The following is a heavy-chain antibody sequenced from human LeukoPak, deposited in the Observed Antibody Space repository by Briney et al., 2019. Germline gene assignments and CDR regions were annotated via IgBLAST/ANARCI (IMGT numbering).Heavy chain of an antibody. J-gene: IGHJ4*02. V-gene: IGHV4-59*01. CDR1: GGSISSYY. Sequence: SETLSLTCTVSGGSISSYYWSWIRQPPGKGLEWIGYIYYSGSTNYNPSLKSRVTISVDTSKNQFSLKLNSVTAADTAVYYCAKDGPILGYCSAGTCYYCDYWGQGTLVTVSS. D-gene: IGHD2-15*01. CDR2: IYYSGST. CDR3: AKDGPILGYCSAGTCYYCDY.